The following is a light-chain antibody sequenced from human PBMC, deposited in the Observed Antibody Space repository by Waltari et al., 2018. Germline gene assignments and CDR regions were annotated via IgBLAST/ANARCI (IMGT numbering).Light chain of an antibody. CDR2: GAS. V-gene: IGKV1-NL1*01. CDR3: QQGYSTPYS. Sequence: IQMTPSPSPLSASIGDRVAITCRASQDISKGLGWYQQKPGKAPKFLIYGASSLQNGVSSRFSGSGSGTDYTLTISRLQPEDFATYYCQQGYSTPYSFGQGTKVEIK. CDR1: QDISKG. J-gene: IGKJ2*03.